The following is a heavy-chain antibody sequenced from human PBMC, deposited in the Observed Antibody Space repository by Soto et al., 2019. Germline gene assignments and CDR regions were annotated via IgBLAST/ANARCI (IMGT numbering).Heavy chain of an antibody. CDR2: INSDGSST. V-gene: IGHV3-74*01. CDR1: GFTFSSYW. CDR3: VRTSLVVAAATREDY. D-gene: IGHD2-15*01. J-gene: IGHJ4*02. Sequence: GGSLRLSCAASGFTFSSYWMHWVRQAPGKGLVWVSRINSDGSSTSYADSVKGRFTISRDNAKNTLYLQMNSLRAEDTAVYYCVRTSLVVAAATREDYRGQGTLVTGSS.